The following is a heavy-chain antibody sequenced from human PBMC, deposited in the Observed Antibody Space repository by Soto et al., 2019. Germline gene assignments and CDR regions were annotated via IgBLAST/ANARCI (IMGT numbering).Heavy chain of an antibody. V-gene: IGHV3-23*01. CDR1: GFTFSRYA. J-gene: IGHJ4*02. Sequence: PGGSLRLSCAASGFTFSRYAMSWVRQAPGKGLEWVSTISYSTTRTYYADSVKGRFTISRDNSKNTLYLQMNILRAEDTVVYYCSIGLCPGVTVAGSDYGAQGTLDTGSS. D-gene: IGHD6-19*01. CDR2: ISYSTTRT. CDR3: SIGLCPGVTVAGSDY.